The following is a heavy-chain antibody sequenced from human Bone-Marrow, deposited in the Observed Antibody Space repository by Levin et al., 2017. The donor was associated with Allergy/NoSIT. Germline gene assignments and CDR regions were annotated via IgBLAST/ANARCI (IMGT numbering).Heavy chain of an antibody. Sequence: ASVKVSCKASGGTFSSYAISWVRQAPGQGLEWMGGIIPIFGTANYAQKFQGRVTITADESTSTAYMELSSLRSEDTAVYYCARGGEFGIPTENWFDPWGQGTLVTVSS. J-gene: IGHJ5*02. CDR2: IIPIFGTA. V-gene: IGHV1-69*13. CDR3: ARGGEFGIPTENWFDP. CDR1: GGTFSSYA. D-gene: IGHD3-3*01.